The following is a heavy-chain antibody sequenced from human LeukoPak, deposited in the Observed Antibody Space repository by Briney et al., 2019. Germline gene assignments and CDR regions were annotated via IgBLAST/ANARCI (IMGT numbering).Heavy chain of an antibody. J-gene: IGHJ3*01. V-gene: IGHV3-23*01. CDR1: GFTFNNNA. D-gene: IGHD2-2*01. CDR2: IYGGGDAT. CDR3: ARCTASCYANAFDV. Sequence: PGGSLRLSCTASGFTFNNNAMSWVRQAPGKGLEWGSAIYGGGDATEYTDSVKGRFTISRDNSKNTLYLQMNSLRPEDTAVYYCARCTASCYANAFDVWGQGTLLTVSS.